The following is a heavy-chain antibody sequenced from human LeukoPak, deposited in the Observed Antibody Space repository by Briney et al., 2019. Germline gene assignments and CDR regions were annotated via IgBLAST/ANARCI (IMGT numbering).Heavy chain of an antibody. CDR1: GGSISSSSYY. CDR3: ASGSRRGNWFDP. J-gene: IGHJ5*02. Sequence: SETLSLTCTVSGGSISSSSYYWGWIRQPPGKGLEWIGSIYYSGSTNYNPSLKSRVTISVDTSKNQFSLKLSSVTAADAAVYYCASGSRRGNWFDPWGQGTLVTVSS. V-gene: IGHV4-39*07. D-gene: IGHD2-15*01. CDR2: IYYSGST.